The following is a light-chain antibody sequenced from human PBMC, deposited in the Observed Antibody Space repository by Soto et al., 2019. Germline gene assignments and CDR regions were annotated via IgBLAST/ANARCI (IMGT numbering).Light chain of an antibody. CDR1: QSSSSW. Sequence: DIQMTQSPSTLSASVGDRVTITCRASQSSSSWLAWYQQTPGKAPKLLIYDASSLESGVPSRFSGSGSGTEFTLTISSLQPDDFATYYCQQYNSYSSITFGQGTRLEIK. CDR2: DAS. J-gene: IGKJ5*01. V-gene: IGKV1-5*01. CDR3: QQYNSYSSIT.